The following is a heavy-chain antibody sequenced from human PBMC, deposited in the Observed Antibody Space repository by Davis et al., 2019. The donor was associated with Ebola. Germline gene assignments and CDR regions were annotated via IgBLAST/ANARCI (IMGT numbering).Heavy chain of an antibody. CDR2: INHSGST. V-gene: IGHV4-34*01. J-gene: IGHJ5*02. Sequence: PSETLSLTCAVYGGSFSGYYWSWIRQPPGKGLEWIGEINHSGSTNYNPSLKSRVTISVDTSKNQFSLKLSSVTAADTAVYYCARGRGVVVPAATPGYSGYDNRGGNWFDPWGQGTLVTVSS. CDR1: GGSFSGYY. D-gene: IGHD2-2*01. CDR3: ARGRGVVVPAATPGYSGYDNRGGNWFDP.